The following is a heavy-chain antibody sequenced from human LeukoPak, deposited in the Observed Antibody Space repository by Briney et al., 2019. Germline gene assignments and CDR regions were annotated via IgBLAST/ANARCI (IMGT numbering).Heavy chain of an antibody. CDR3: ARYGSGSYRTRAFDI. J-gene: IGHJ3*02. CDR2: IYPGDSDT. Sequence: GESLKISCKGSGYSFTSYWIGWVRQMPGKGLEWMGIIYPGDSDTRYSPSSQGQVTISADKSISTAYLQWSSLKASDTAMYYCARYGSGSYRTRAFDIWGQGTMVTVSS. V-gene: IGHV5-51*01. D-gene: IGHD3-10*01. CDR1: GYSFTSYW.